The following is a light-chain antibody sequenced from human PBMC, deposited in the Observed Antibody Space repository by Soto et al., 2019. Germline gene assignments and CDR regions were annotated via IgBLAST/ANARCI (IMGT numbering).Light chain of an antibody. Sequence: QSALTQPASVSGSLGQSITISCTGTSDDVGAYNFVSWFQHYAGKAPKIILYDVISRPSGVSNRFSGSKSGNTATLTISGLQAEDEANYYCSSFTTTDILVLGAGTKLTVL. V-gene: IGLV2-14*03. J-gene: IGLJ3*02. CDR3: SSFTTTDILV. CDR2: DVI. CDR1: SDDVGAYNF.